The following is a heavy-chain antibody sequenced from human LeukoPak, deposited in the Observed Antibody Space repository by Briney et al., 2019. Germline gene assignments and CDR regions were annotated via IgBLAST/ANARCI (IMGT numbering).Heavy chain of an antibody. D-gene: IGHD6-6*01. J-gene: IGHJ4*02. CDR1: GFSFTTYW. CDR3: ARHYSSSPPFDY. V-gene: IGHV5-51*01. Sequence: GESLKISCKGSGFSFTTYWIAWVRQMPGKGLEWTGIIYPSNSETRYRPSFQGQVTISADKSISTAYLQWSSLKASDTAIYYCARHYSSSPPFDYWGQGTLVTVSS. CDR2: IYPSNSET.